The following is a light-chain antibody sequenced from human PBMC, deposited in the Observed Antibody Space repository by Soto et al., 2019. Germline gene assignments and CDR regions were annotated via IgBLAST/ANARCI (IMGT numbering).Light chain of an antibody. Sequence: DIQMTQSPSTLSASVGDRVTITCRASQSISSWLAWYQQKPGKAPKFLIFKASSLESGVPSRCSGSGSGTGFTLTISRLQPDDFETYYCQQYNTYPLSFGGATKVEIK. V-gene: IGKV1-5*03. J-gene: IGKJ4*01. CDR1: QSISSW. CDR2: KAS. CDR3: QQYNTYPLS.